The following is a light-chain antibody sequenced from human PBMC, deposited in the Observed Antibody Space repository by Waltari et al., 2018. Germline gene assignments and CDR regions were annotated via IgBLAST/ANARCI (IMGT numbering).Light chain of an antibody. CDR1: SSNIESNP. V-gene: IGLV1-44*01. CDR3: ASWDYSLNGVV. CDR2: SNS. Sequence: QPVVTQLPSAAGTPGQRVTISCSGSSSNIESNPVNWYQQLPGRAPKLLIYSNSHRPSGVPDRFSASTSGRSASLAISGLQSEDEGNYYCASWDYSLNGVVYGGGTKLTVL. J-gene: IGLJ2*01.